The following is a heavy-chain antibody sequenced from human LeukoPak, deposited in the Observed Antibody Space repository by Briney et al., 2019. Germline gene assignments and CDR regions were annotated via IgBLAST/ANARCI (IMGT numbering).Heavy chain of an antibody. V-gene: IGHV1-2*02. J-gene: IGHJ5*02. Sequence: ASVKVSCKASGYTFTGYYMHWVRQAPGQGLEWMGWINPNSGGTNYAQKFQGRVTMTRDTSISTAYMELSRLRSDDTAVYYCAREGSYYDSSGFLFDPWGQGTLVTVSS. CDR3: AREGSYYDSSGFLFDP. CDR1: GYTFTGYY. CDR2: INPNSGGT. D-gene: IGHD3-22*01.